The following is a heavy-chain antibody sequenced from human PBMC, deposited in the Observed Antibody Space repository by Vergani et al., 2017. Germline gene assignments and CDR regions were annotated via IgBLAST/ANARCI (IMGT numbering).Heavy chain of an antibody. J-gene: IGHJ4*02. CDR3: AGGRGYQLPFDY. D-gene: IGHD2-2*01. CDR1: GFAFGDFG. Sequence: ELQLVESGGGLVQPEGSLRLSCVGSGFAFGDFGMSWVRQVPGKGLVWVAGINWNGGTTIYGDPVTGRFTISRDNAKNSLYLQMNSLRDGDTAVYYCAGGRGYQLPFDYWGQGTLVTVSS. CDR2: INWNGGTT. V-gene: IGHV3-20*04.